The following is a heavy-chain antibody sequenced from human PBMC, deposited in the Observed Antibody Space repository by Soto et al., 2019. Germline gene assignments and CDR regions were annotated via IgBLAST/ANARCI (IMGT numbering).Heavy chain of an antibody. CDR1: GFTLSGYA. CDR2: ISSNGVGT. Sequence: EVQLAESGGGLAQPGGSLRLSCAASGFTLSGYARDWVRQAPGKGLEYVSGISSNGVGTYYATSVQGRFTISRDNSKNTVYLQMGSLRPEDMAVYYCARRARPDFYYMDVWGKGTTVPVS. CDR3: ARRARPDFYYMDV. V-gene: IGHV3-64*01. D-gene: IGHD6-6*01. J-gene: IGHJ6*03.